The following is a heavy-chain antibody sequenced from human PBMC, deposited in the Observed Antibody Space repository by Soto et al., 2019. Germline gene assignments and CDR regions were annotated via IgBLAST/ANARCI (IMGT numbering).Heavy chain of an antibody. D-gene: IGHD6-19*01. CDR1: GGSISSSSYY. J-gene: IGHJ5*02. CDR2: IYYSGST. V-gene: IGHV4-39*01. Sequence: QLQLQESGPGLVKPSETLSLTCTVSGGSISSSSYYWGWIRQPPGKGLEWIGSIYYSGSTYYNPSLKSRVTISVDTSKNQFSLKLSSVTAADTAVYYCARNIAVAGTDWFDPWGQGTLVTVPS. CDR3: ARNIAVAGTDWFDP.